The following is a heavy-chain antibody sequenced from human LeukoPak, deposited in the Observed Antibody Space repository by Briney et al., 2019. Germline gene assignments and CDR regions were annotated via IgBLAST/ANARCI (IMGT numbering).Heavy chain of an antibody. Sequence: SETLSLTCTVSGGSISSSTYYWGWIRQPPGKGLEWIGSIYYSGSTYYNPSLKSRVTISVDTSKNQFSLKLTSVTDADTAVYYCARHKFVSPLYYFDYWGQGTLVTVSS. CDR2: IYYSGST. CDR1: GGSISSSTYY. J-gene: IGHJ4*02. D-gene: IGHD2-2*01. CDR3: ARHKFVSPLYYFDY. V-gene: IGHV4-39*01.